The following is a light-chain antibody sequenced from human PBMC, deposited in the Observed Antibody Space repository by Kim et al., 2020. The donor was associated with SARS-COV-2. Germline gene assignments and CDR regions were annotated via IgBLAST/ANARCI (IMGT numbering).Light chain of an antibody. Sequence: PGDRATMSCRASQSVSFTYFAWYQQKPGQAPRLVIFGASSRAAGIPDRFSGSGSGTDFTLTISRLEPEDFAVYYCQQYGTPPRTFGQGTKVE. V-gene: IGKV3-20*01. J-gene: IGKJ1*01. CDR2: GAS. CDR1: QSVSFTY. CDR3: QQYGTPPRT.